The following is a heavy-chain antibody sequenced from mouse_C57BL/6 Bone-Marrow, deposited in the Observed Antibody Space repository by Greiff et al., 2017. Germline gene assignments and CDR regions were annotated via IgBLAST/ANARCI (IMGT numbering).Heavy chain of an antibody. J-gene: IGHJ4*01. V-gene: IGHV5-9-1*02. CDR3: TRERLTAYYYYAMDY. CDR2: ISSGGDYT. D-gene: IGHD4-1*01. Sequence: EVKLVESGEGLVKPGGSLTLSCAASGFTFSSYAMSWVRQTPEKRLEWVAYISSGGDYTYYADTVKGRFTISRDNARNTLYLQMSSLKSEDTAMYDCTRERLTAYYYYAMDYWGQGTSVTVSS. CDR1: GFTFSSYA.